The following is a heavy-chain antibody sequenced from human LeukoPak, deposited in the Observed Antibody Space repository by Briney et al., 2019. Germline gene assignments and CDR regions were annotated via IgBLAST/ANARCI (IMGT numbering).Heavy chain of an antibody. V-gene: IGHV7-4-1*02. CDR2: INTNTGNP. CDR1: GYTFTSYA. J-gene: IGHJ4*02. Sequence: VASVKVSCMASGYTFTSYAMNWVRQAPGQGLEWMGWINTNTGNPTYTQGFTGRFVFSLDTSVSTAYLQISSLRAEDTAVYYCARDYDYVWGDLGLDYWGQGTLVTVSS. CDR3: ARDYDYVWGDLGLDY. D-gene: IGHD3-16*01.